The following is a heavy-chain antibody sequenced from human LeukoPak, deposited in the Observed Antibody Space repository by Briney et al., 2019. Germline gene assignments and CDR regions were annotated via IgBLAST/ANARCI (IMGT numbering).Heavy chain of an antibody. J-gene: IGHJ4*02. V-gene: IGHV4-61*01. CDR3: ARLRGTYYDF. CDR1: GGSFSSGSYY. CDR2: IYYSGST. D-gene: IGHD3-10*01. Sequence: PSETLSLTCSVSGGSFSSGSYYWSWIRQSPGKGLEWIGHIYYSGSTNYSPSLKSRVTISVDTSKNQFSLKLSSVTAADTAVYYCARLRGTYYDFWGQGTLVTVSS.